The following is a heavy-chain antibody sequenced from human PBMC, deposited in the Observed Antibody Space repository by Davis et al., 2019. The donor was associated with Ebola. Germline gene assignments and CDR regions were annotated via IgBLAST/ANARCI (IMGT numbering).Heavy chain of an antibody. Sequence: ASVKVSCKASGYTFSDYAFSWVRQAPGQGLEWMGWITVYNGNTNYAQKLQGRVTMTTDTSTSTAYMELSSLRSDDTAVYYCARVMKTPGFYGMDVWGQGTAVTVSS. V-gene: IGHV1-18*01. CDR3: ARVMKTPGFYGMDV. CDR2: ITVYNGNT. J-gene: IGHJ6*02. CDR1: GYTFSDYA.